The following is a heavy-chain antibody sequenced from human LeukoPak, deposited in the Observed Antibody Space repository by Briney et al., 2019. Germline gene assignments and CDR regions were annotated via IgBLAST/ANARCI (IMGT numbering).Heavy chain of an antibody. Sequence: GESLKISCHGTGSPFTSYWIGWARQMPGKGLEWMGIIYPSDSDTRYSPSFQGQVTISADKSISTAYLQWSSLKASDTAMYYCAWSYYYDSSSLDYWGQGTLVTVSS. V-gene: IGHV5-51*01. CDR1: GSPFTSYW. D-gene: IGHD3-22*01. CDR3: AWSYYYDSSSLDY. J-gene: IGHJ4*02. CDR2: IYPSDSDT.